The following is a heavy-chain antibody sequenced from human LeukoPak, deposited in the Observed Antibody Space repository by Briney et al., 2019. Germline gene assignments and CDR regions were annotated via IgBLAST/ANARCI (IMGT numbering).Heavy chain of an antibody. Sequence: ASVKVSCKASGYSFTSYGITWVRQAPGQGLEWMGWISAYNGNTNYAQKLQDRVTMTTDTPTSTAYMGLRSLRSDDTAVYYCARGFTYYYDSSGYPILGYWGQGTLVTVSS. CDR3: ARGFTYYYDSSGYPILGY. CDR1: GYSFTSYG. J-gene: IGHJ4*02. CDR2: ISAYNGNT. V-gene: IGHV1-18*01. D-gene: IGHD3-22*01.